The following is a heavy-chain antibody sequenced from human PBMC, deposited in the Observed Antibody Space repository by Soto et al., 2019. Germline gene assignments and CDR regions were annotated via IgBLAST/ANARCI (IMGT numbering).Heavy chain of an antibody. J-gene: IGHJ4*02. D-gene: IGHD2-15*01. Sequence: SETLSLTSAVYGGSFSGYYWSWIRQPPGKGLEWIGEINHSGSTNYNPSLKSRVTISVDTSKNQFSLKLSSVTAADTAVYYCARVFIGYCSGGSCYSLDYWGQGTLVTVSS. CDR2: INHSGST. V-gene: IGHV4-34*01. CDR3: ARVFIGYCSGGSCYSLDY. CDR1: GGSFSGYY.